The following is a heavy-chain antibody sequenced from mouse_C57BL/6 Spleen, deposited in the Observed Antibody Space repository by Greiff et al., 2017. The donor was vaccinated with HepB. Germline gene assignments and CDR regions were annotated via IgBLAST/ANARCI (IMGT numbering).Heavy chain of an antibody. CDR2: INPSNGGT. CDR1: GYTFTSYW. V-gene: IGHV1-53*01. Sequence: VQLQQSGTELVKPGASVKLSCKASGYTFTSYWMHWVKQRPGQGLEWIGNINPSNGGTNYNEKFKSKATLTVDKSSSTAYMQLSSLTSEDSAVYYCARSRTFSYAMDYWGQGTSVTVSS. J-gene: IGHJ4*01. CDR3: ARSRTFSYAMDY.